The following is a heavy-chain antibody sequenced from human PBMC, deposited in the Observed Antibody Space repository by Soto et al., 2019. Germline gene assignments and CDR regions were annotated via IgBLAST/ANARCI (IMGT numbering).Heavy chain of an antibody. J-gene: IGHJ6*02. CDR3: ARHVPAAGYSYGMDV. CDR1: GGTFSSCA. CDR2: IIPIFGTA. V-gene: IGHV1-69*12. D-gene: IGHD2-2*01. Sequence: QVQLVQSGAEVKKPGSSVKVSCKASGGTFSSCAISWVRQAPGQGLEWMGGIIPIFGTANYAQKFQGRVTITADESTSTAYMERSSRRSEDTAVYYCARHVPAAGYSYGMDVWGQGTTVTVSS.